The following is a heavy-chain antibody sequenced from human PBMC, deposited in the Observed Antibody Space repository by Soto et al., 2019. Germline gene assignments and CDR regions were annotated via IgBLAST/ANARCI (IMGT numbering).Heavy chain of an antibody. D-gene: IGHD3-22*01. CDR2: ISYDGRND. CDR3: ARDGAPSQWFMDV. V-gene: IGHV3-30*04. CDR1: GFIFSTYA. J-gene: IGHJ6*02. Sequence: QVQLVESGGGMVQPGRSLRLSCEPSGFIFSTYAMYWVRQAPGKGLEWVAVISYDGRNDYSADSVKGRFTISRDNSKSTLYLQMNSLTPADTAVYYCARDGAPSQWFMDVWGQGTTVTVSS.